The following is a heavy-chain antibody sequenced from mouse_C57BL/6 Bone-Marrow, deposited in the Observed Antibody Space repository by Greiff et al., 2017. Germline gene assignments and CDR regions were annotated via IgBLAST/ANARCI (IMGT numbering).Heavy chain of an antibody. D-gene: IGHD4-1*01. CDR2: IHPNSGST. J-gene: IGHJ2*01. V-gene: IGHV1-64*01. CDR1: GYTFTSYW. CDR3: ARSSGTRGNFDY. Sequence: VQLQQPGAELVKPGASVKLSCKASGYTFTSYWMHWVKQRPGQGLEWIGMIHPNSGSTNYNEKFKSKATLTVDKSSSTAYMQLSSLTSEDSAVYYCARSSGTRGNFDYWGQGTTLTVSS.